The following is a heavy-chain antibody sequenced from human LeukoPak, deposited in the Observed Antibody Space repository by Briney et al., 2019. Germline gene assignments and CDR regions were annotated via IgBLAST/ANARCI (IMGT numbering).Heavy chain of an antibody. V-gene: IGHV3-48*03. J-gene: IGHJ4*02. Sequence: GGSLRLSCAASGFTFSSYDMDWVRQAPGKGLEGVSHIDSSGSDIYYADSVKGRFTISRDNAKNSLYLQMDTMGAEDTAVSYSVREGSAGGIDYWGQGTLVAVSS. D-gene: IGHD2-15*01. CDR3: VREGSAGGIDY. CDR2: IDSSGSDI. CDR1: GFTFSSYD.